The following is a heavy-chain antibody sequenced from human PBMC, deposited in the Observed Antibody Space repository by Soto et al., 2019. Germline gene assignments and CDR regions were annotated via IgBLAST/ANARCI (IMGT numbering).Heavy chain of an antibody. Sequence: QVQLVQSGAEVKKPGSSVKVSCKASGGTFSSYAISWVRQAPGQGLEWMGGMNPNSGNTGYAQKFQGRVTMTRNTSISTAYMELSSLRSEDTAVYYCARGSSGWLRVWGQGTLVTVSS. CDR3: ARGSSGWLRV. V-gene: IGHV1-8*02. J-gene: IGHJ1*01. CDR1: GGTFSSYA. D-gene: IGHD6-19*01. CDR2: MNPNSGNT.